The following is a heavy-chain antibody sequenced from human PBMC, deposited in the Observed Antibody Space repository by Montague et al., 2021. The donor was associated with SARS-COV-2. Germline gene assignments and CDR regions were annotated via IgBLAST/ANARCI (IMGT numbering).Heavy chain of an antibody. CDR2: INYSGST. Sequence: SETLSLTCAVYGGSFSGYHWTWIRQSPGGGLEWIGQINYSGSTKYNPSLRSRVTISIDTSKNQFSLKLTSVTAADTAVYYCARGALGYWGQGTLVTVSS. CDR3: ARGALGY. D-gene: IGHD3-3*01. V-gene: IGHV4-34*01. CDR1: GGSFSGYH. J-gene: IGHJ4*02.